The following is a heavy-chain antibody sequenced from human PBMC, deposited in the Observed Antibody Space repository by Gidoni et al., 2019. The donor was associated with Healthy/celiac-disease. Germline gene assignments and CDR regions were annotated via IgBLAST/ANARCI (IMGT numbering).Heavy chain of an antibody. V-gene: IGHV4-59*01. J-gene: IGHJ3*02. CDR3: ARDPAASRDAFDI. Sequence: QVQLQESGPGLVKPSETLSLTCTVSGGSISSYYWSWIRQPPGKGLEWIGYIYYSGSTNYNPSLKSRVTISVDTSKNQFSLKLSSVTAADTAVYYCARDPAASRDAFDIWGQGTMVTVSS. CDR1: GGSISSYY. CDR2: IYYSGST.